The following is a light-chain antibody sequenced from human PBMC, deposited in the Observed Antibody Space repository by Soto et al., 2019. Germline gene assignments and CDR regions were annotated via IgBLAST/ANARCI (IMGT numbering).Light chain of an antibody. CDR3: QAWDSSTGV. V-gene: IGLV3-1*01. J-gene: IGLJ2*01. Sequence: SYELTQPPSVSVSPGQTASITCSGDKLGDKYACWYQQKPGQSPVLVIYQDSKRPSGIPERFSGSNSGNTATLIISGTQAMDEADYYCQAWDSSTGVFGGGTKVTVL. CDR1: KLGDKY. CDR2: QDS.